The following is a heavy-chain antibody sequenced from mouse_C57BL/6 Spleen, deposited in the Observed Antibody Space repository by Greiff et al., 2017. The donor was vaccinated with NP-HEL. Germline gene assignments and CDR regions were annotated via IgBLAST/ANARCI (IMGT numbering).Heavy chain of an antibody. V-gene: IGHV1-50*01. CDR2: IDPSDSYT. J-gene: IGHJ4*01. CDR3: AISNYAMDY. Sequence: VQLQQPGAELVKPGASVKLSCKASGYTFTSYWMQWVKQRPGQGLEWIGEIDPSDSYTNYNQKFKGKATLTVDTSSSTAYMQLSSLTSEDSAVYYCAISNYAMDYWGQGTSVTVSS. CDR1: GYTFTSYW.